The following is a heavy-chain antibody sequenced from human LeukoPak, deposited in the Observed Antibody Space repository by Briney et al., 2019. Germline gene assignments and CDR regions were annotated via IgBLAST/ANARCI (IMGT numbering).Heavy chain of an antibody. Sequence: SETLSLTCTVSGGSFSSSNCYWGRLPPPPGKGPEGIASSCYSGLTYANPSLKRRVSISIYPSKNPFSLGVSSVAAADTAAYLCASGTFDDYGDYARGDYFDHWGQGTLVTVSS. CDR2: SCYSGLT. V-gene: IGHV4-39*02. J-gene: IGHJ4*02. CDR3: ASGTFDDYGDYARGDYFDH. CDR1: GGSFSSSNCY. D-gene: IGHD4-17*01.